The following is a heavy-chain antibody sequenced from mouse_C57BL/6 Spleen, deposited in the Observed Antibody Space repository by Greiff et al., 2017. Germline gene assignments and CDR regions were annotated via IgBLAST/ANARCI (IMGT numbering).Heavy chain of an antibody. CDR1: GYTFTSYT. J-gene: IGHJ2*01. CDR2: INPSSGYT. V-gene: IGHV1-4*01. CDR3: AREGYFDY. Sequence: VQLQQSGAELARPGASVKMSCKASGYTFTSYTMHWVKQRPGQGLEWIGYINPSSGYTKYNQKFKDKATLTADKSSSTAYMQLSSLTSEDSAVFYCAREGYFDYWGQGTTLTVSS.